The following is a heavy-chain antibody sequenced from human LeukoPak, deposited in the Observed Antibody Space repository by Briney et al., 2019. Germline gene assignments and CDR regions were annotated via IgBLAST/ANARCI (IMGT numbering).Heavy chain of an antibody. J-gene: IGHJ6*03. D-gene: IGHD6-6*01. Sequence: GASVKVSCKASGYTFTSYGINWVRQAPGQGLEWMGWISAYNGHTNYAQKLQGRVTMTTDTSTSTAYMELRSLRSDDTAVYYCATHSTRIAVRPSDYYYYMDVWGKGTTVIVSS. CDR2: ISAYNGHT. V-gene: IGHV1-18*01. CDR3: ATHSTRIAVRPSDYYYYMDV. CDR1: GYTFTSYG.